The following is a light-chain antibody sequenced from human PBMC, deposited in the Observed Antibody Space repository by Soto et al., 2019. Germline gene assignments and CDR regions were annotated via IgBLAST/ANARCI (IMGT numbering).Light chain of an antibody. CDR3: QKYGRSPFT. V-gene: IGKV3-20*01. Sequence: EIVLTQSPGTLSLSPGERATLSCRASQSVSSNNLAWYQQRPGQAPRVVIYGASTRATGIPERFSGSGSGTDLTLTISRLEPKDFAVYYCQKYGRSPFTFGPGTKVDI. J-gene: IGKJ3*01. CDR1: QSVSSNN. CDR2: GAS.